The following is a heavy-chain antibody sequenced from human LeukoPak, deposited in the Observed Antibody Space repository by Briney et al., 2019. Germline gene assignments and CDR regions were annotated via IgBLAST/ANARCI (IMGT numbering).Heavy chain of an antibody. CDR2: IYSGGST. CDR3: ARVSAWFGELPDS. D-gene: IGHD3-10*01. Sequence: GGSLRLSCAASGFTVSSNYMSWVRQAPGKGLEWVSVIYSGGSTYYADSVKGRFTISRDNSKNTLYLQMNSLRAEDTAVYYCARVSAWFGELPDSWGQGTLVTVSS. V-gene: IGHV3-53*01. J-gene: IGHJ4*02. CDR1: GFTVSSNY.